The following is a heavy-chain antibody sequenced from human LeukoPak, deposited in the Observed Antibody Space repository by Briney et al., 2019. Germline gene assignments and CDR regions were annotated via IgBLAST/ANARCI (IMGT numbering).Heavy chain of an antibody. CDR1: VFTFTHAW. CDR3: TTDTGSTKYYFHY. D-gene: IGHD6-13*01. Sequence: GGSLRLSCAASVFTFTHAWMSWVRQAPGKGLEWVGRIKSKADGGTTDYATPVKGRFTISRDESKNTLFLQMNSLKTEDTAVYHCTTDTGSTKYYFHYWGQGTLVTVSS. CDR2: IKSKADGGTT. J-gene: IGHJ4*02. V-gene: IGHV3-15*01.